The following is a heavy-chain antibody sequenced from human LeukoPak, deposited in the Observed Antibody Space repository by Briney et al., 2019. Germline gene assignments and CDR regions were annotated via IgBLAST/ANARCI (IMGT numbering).Heavy chain of an antibody. D-gene: IGHD3-9*01. CDR3: ARDGHLTYYDILTGRSDAFDI. CDR2: IYYSGST. Sequence: SETLSLTCTVSGGSISSYYWSWIRQPPGKGLEWIGYIYYSGSTNYNPSLKSRATISVDTSKNQFSLKLSSVTTADTAVYYCARDGHLTYYDILTGRSDAFDIWGQGTMVTVSS. CDR1: GGSISSYY. J-gene: IGHJ3*02. V-gene: IGHV4-59*01.